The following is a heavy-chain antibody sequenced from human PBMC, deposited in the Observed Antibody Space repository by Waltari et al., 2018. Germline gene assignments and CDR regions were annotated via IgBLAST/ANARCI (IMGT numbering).Heavy chain of an antibody. D-gene: IGHD4-17*01. CDR3: ARWVGYGDLYFFDS. CDR2: IYHSGST. V-gene: IGHV4-38-2*01. CDR1: GYSIRSGYY. Sequence: QVQLQESGPGLVNPSETLSLTCAVSGYSIRSGYYWGWIRQPPGKGLEWIGNIYHSGSTYYNPSLKSRVTISVDTSKNQFSLKLRSVTAADTAVYYCARWVGYGDLYFFDSWGQGTLVTVSS. J-gene: IGHJ4*02.